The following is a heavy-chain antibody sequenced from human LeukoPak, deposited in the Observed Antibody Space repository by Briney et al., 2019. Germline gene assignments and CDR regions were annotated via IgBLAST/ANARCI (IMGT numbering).Heavy chain of an antibody. V-gene: IGHV3-74*01. Sequence: GGSLRLSCAASGFTFSSYWMHWVRQAPGKGLVWVSRINSDGSSTGYADSVKGRFTISRDNAKNTLYLQMNSLRAEDTAVYYCARRENYDILTGYYTWFDPWGQGTLVTVSS. CDR3: ARRENYDILTGYYTWFDP. J-gene: IGHJ5*02. D-gene: IGHD3-9*01. CDR1: GFTFSSYW. CDR2: INSDGSST.